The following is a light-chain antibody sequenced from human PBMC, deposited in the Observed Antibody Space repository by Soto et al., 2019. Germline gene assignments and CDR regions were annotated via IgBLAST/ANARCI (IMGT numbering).Light chain of an antibody. V-gene: IGKV3-20*01. CDR2: GAS. CDR3: QQYADLPYT. CDR1: QTLTTRF. J-gene: IGKJ2*01. Sequence: EIVLTQSPGTLSLSPGERATLSCMASQTLTTRFLAWYQQRPGQAPRLLIYGASSRATGSPDRFSGSGSGTEYTLTISRLEPEDFAVYSCQQYADLPYTFGQVTTLEIK.